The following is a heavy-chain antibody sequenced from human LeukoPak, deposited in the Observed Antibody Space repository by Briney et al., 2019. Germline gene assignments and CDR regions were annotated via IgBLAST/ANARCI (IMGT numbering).Heavy chain of an antibody. D-gene: IGHD2-15*01. V-gene: IGHV3-23*01. J-gene: IGHJ4*02. Sequence: PGGSLRLSCAASGFTFSTYAVNWVRQAPGKGLEWVSAITGSGGATYYADSVKGRFTISRDNSKNTLYLQMNSLRAEDTAVYYCAKDHKYCSGGSCYSFLVFRGYYFDYWGQGTLVTVSS. CDR1: GFTFSTYA. CDR3: AKDHKYCSGGSCYSFLVFRGYYFDY. CDR2: ITGSGGAT.